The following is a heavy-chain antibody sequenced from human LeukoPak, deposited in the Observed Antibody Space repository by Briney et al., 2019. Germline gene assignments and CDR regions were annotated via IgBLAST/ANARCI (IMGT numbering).Heavy chain of an antibody. CDR2: ISGSGDST. D-gene: IGHD6-13*01. Sequence: GGSLRLSCAASGFTFSSYAMSWVRQAPGKGLEWVSAISGSGDSTYYADSVKGRFTISRDNSKNTLYLQMNSLRAEDTAVYYCAKDSTYSSRHLTLDYWGQGTLVTVSS. CDR3: AKDSTYSSRHLTLDY. J-gene: IGHJ4*02. CDR1: GFTFSSYA. V-gene: IGHV3-23*01.